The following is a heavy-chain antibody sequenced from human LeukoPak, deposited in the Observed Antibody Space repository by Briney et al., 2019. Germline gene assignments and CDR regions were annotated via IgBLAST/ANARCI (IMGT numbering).Heavy chain of an antibody. Sequence: GESLKISCKGVDYGFGTFWIGWVRQMHGEGLEWMGFIHRDSSTTYSPSLQGQVTISADKSISTAYLQWSSLKASDTAMYFCAQARHGLYYFDFWGQGTLVTVSS. CDR3: AQARHGLYYFDF. V-gene: IGHV5-51*01. J-gene: IGHJ4*02. CDR1: DYGFGTFW. D-gene: IGHD3-10*01. CDR2: IHRDSST.